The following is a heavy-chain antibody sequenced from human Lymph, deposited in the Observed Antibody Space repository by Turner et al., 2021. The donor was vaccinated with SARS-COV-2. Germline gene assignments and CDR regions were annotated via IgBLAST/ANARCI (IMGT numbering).Heavy chain of an antibody. J-gene: IGHJ6*02. Sequence: EVQPVEFGGGLVEPGGSLRHSCAASGLTVSSNYMSWVRQAPVKGLGWVSVIYSGGTTYYADSVKSRFTISRHNSKNTLYLQMNSLRAEDTAVYYCARDLDTAGGMDVWGQGTTVTVSS. V-gene: IGHV3-53*04. CDR3: ARDLDTAGGMDV. CDR1: GLTVSSNY. CDR2: IYSGGTT. D-gene: IGHD5-18*01.